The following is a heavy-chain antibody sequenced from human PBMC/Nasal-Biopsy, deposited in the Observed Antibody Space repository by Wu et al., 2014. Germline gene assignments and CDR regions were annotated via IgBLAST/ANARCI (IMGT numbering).Heavy chain of an antibody. CDR1: GGSIRTDSYY. V-gene: IGHV4-39*01. Sequence: TLSLTCTVSGGSIRTDSYYWGWIRQPPGKGLEWIGSVSHSGKAYYNTSLRGRIIISLDTSRNQFSLKLTSVTASDTAVYYCARVWFGDLLHAFDIWGQGTMVTVSS. J-gene: IGHJ3*02. D-gene: IGHD3-10*01. CDR2: VSHSGKA. CDR3: ARVWFGDLLHAFDI.